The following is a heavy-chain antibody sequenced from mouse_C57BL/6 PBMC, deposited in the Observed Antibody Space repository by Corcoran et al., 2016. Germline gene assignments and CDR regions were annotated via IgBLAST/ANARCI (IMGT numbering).Heavy chain of an antibody. CDR2: INPNNGGT. V-gene: IGHV1-26*01. J-gene: IGHJ2*01. CDR3: AREYGSSD. D-gene: IGHD1-1*01. CDR1: GYTFTDYY. Sequence: EVQLQQSGPELVKPGASVKISCKASGYTFTDYYMHWVKQSHGKSLEWIGDINPNNGGTSYNQKFKGKATLTVDKSSSTAYMELRSLTSEDSAVYYCAREYGSSDWGQGTTLTVSS.